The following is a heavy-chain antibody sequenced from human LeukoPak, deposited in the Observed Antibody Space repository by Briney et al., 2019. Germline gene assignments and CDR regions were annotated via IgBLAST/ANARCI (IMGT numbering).Heavy chain of an antibody. J-gene: IGHJ6*02. D-gene: IGHD3-10*01. V-gene: IGHV1-69*13. Sequence: SVKVSCKASGGTFSSYAISWVRQAPGQGLEWMGGIIPIFGTANYAQKFQGRVTITADESTSTAYMELSSLRSEDTAVYYCAMYYYGSGVSYYGMDVWGQGTTVTVSS. CDR3: AMYYYGSGVSYYGMDV. CDR1: GGTFSSYA. CDR2: IIPIFGTA.